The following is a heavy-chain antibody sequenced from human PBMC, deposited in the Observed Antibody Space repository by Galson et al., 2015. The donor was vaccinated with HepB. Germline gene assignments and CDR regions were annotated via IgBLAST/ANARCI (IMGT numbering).Heavy chain of an antibody. Sequence: SVKVSCKASGYTFTSYAMHWVRQAPGQRLEWMGWINAGNGNTKYSQKFQGRVTITADESTSTAYMELSSLRSEDTAVYYCARDGLKRFLEWLRGGDYYYYMDVWGKGTTVTVSS. CDR2: INAGNGNT. CDR1: GYTFTSYA. J-gene: IGHJ6*03. D-gene: IGHD3-3*01. V-gene: IGHV1-3*01. CDR3: ARDGLKRFLEWLRGGDYYYYMDV.